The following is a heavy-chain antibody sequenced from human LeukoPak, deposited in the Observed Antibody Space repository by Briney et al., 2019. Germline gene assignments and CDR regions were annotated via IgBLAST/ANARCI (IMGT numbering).Heavy chain of an antibody. D-gene: IGHD6-19*01. CDR1: GYSFTNYG. CDR2: ISGYNSKP. CDR3: ARDGSGWQY. V-gene: IGHV1-18*01. Sequence: ASVKVSCKTSGYSFTNYGITWVRQAPGQGLEWMGWISGYNSKPFYAQNFQGRVTMTTDTSTSTVYMELRSLGSDDTAVYYCARDGSGWQYWGQGTLVTVSS. J-gene: IGHJ4*02.